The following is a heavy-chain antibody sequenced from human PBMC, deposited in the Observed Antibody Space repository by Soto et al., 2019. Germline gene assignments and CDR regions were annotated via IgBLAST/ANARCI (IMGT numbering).Heavy chain of an antibody. V-gene: IGHV1-2*04. CDR3: ARDPSGGSSTSFSHWYFDL. J-gene: IGHJ2*01. D-gene: IGHD2-2*01. Sequence: ASVKVSCKASGYTFTGYYMHWVRQAPGQGLEWMGWINPNSGGTNYAQKFQGWVTMTRDTSISTAYMELSGLRSDDTAVYYCARDPSGGSSTSFSHWYFDLWGRGTLVTVSS. CDR2: INPNSGGT. CDR1: GYTFTGYY.